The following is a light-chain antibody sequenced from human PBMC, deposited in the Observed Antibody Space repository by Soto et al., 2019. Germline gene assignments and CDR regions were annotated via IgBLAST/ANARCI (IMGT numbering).Light chain of an antibody. CDR2: RGT. CDR1: SSDVGAYDA. V-gene: IGLV2-14*02. Sequence: QSALAQPASVSGSPGQSITISCTGTSSDVGAYDAVSWYQQHPGKAPQVIIYRGTKRPSGVSTRFSGSKSGNTASLIISGLQTEDEADYYCSAYTTTSTLIFGTGTKVTVL. J-gene: IGLJ1*01. CDR3: SAYTTTSTLI.